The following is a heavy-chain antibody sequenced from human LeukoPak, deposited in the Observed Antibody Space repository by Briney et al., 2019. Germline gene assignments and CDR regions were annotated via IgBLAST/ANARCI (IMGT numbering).Heavy chain of an antibody. V-gene: IGHV3-66*01. CDR3: ARGKSGIYTRPFDY. CDR1: GFSVSDTY. J-gene: IGHJ4*02. CDR2: LYSGGST. D-gene: IGHD1-26*01. Sequence: GGSLRLSCAASGFSVSDTYMSWVRQAPGKGLEWVSLLYSGGSTHYADSVKGRFTISRDKSKNMLSLQMNSLRAEDTAVYYCARGKSGIYTRPFDYWGQGTLVTVSS.